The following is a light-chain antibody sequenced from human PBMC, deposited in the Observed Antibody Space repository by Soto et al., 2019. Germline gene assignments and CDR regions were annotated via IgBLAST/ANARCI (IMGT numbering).Light chain of an antibody. CDR3: QQFYDMPIT. V-gene: IGKV1-9*01. CDR1: QGISSH. J-gene: IGKJ5*01. CDR2: AAS. Sequence: KLTQSPAALSACVGDRVTITCRTSQGISSHLAWYQQKPWKAPKLLIYAASKLQTGVPSRFSGRGSGKDFTFTISSLQPDDSGTYYCQQFYDMPITFGQGTRLEIK.